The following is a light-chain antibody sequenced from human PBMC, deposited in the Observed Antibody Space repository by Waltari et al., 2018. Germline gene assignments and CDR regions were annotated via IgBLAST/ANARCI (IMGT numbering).Light chain of an antibody. CDR2: EVS. J-gene: IGLJ1*01. Sequence: QSALTQPPSASGSPGQSVTISCTGTSSDVGGYNSVSCYQQHPGKAPKLMIYEVSKRPSGVPDRFAGSKSGNTASLTVSGLQAEDEADYYCSSYAGSNNLGVFGTGTKVTVL. V-gene: IGLV2-8*01. CDR1: SSDVGGYNS. CDR3: SSYAGSNNLGV.